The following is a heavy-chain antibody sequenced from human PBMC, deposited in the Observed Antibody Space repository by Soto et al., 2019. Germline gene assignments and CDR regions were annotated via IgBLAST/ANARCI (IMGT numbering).Heavy chain of an antibody. Sequence: GGSLRLSCAASGFTFSSYAMSWVRQAPGKGLEWVSAISGSGGSTYYADSVKGRFTISRDNSKNTLYLQMNSLRAEDIAVYYGAKDRGSYDCRSGYYFDYWGQGTLVTVSS. V-gene: IGHV3-23*01. CDR1: GFTFSSYA. J-gene: IGHJ4*02. CDR3: AKDRGSYDCRSGYYFDY. D-gene: IGHD3-3*01. CDR2: ISGSGGST.